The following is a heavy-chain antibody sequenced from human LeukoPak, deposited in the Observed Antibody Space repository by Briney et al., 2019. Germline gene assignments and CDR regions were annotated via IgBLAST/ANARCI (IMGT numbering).Heavy chain of an antibody. CDR2: IDASGGST. CDR3: AKGSGSGWYGWFAP. J-gene: IGHJ5*02. Sequence: GGSLRLSCAPSGLTFSSYAMSWVRQAPGKGLEWVSSIDASGGSTYYADSVKGRFTISRDNSKNTFYLQMNSLRADDTAVYYCAKGSGSGWYGWFAPWGQGTLVTVSS. V-gene: IGHV3-23*01. D-gene: IGHD6-19*01. CDR1: GLTFSSYA.